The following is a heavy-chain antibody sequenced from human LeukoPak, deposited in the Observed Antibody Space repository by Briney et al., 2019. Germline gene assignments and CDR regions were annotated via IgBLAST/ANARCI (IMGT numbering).Heavy chain of an antibody. CDR3: ARRRWSSSSVIGY. D-gene: IGHD6-6*01. CDR1: GGSLSGYY. Sequence: ASETLSLTCGVNGGSLSGYYWIWIRQTPTQELEWIGETNHSGSTNYNPSLKSRVTISVDTAKNQLYLSLTSLTAADTAVYYCARRRWSSSSVIGYWGRGTRVTVSP. CDR2: TNHSGST. V-gene: IGHV4-34*01. J-gene: IGHJ4*02.